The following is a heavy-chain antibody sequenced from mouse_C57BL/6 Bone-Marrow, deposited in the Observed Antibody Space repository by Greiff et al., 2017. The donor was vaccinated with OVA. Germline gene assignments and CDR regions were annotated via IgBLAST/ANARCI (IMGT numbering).Heavy chain of an antibody. V-gene: IGHV1-53*01. Sequence: QVQLQQPGTELVKPGASVKLSCKASGYTFTSYWIHWVKQRPGQGLEWIGNINPRNGGTDYSEKFKSKATLTVDKSSSTAYMQLSSLSSEESAAYYCARAWLPYAMDYWGQGTSVTVSA. J-gene: IGHJ4*01. CDR1: GYTFTSYW. D-gene: IGHD2-2*01. CDR2: INPRNGGT. CDR3: ARAWLPYAMDY.